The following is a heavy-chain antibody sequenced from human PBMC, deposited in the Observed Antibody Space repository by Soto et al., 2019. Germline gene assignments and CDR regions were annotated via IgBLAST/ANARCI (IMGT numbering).Heavy chain of an antibody. D-gene: IGHD6-13*01. Sequence: GGSLRLSCTASGFTFTSYGMGWARQAPGKGLQWVSTIRGDGGQTHYTDSVKGRFSISRDNSKNTVYLQMDSLRAEDTAMYFCVKDKWYNNTWYPDYWGQGTLGTVSS. J-gene: IGHJ4*02. V-gene: IGHV3-23*01. CDR3: VKDKWYNNTWYPDY. CDR2: IRGDGGQT. CDR1: GFTFTSYG.